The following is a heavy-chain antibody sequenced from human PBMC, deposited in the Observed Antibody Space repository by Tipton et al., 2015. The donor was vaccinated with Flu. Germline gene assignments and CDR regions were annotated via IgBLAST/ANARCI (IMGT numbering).Heavy chain of an antibody. D-gene: IGHD1-26*01. V-gene: IGHV4-39*01. J-gene: IGHJ4*02. CDR1: GGSISSSSYY. Sequence: LRLSCTVSGGSISSSSYYWGWIRQPPGKGLEWIGSIYYSGSTYYNPSLKSRVTISVDTSKNQFSLKLSSVTAADTAVYYCARQLSVGATSGFDYWGQGTLVTVSS. CDR3: ARQLSVGATSGFDY. CDR2: IYYSGST.